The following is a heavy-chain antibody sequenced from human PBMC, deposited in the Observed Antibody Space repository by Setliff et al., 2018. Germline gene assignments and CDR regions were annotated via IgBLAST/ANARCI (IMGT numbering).Heavy chain of an antibody. CDR2: IYTSGST. CDR3: ASAAAGYCSGRSCYAKLYFDY. J-gene: IGHJ4*02. D-gene: IGHD2-15*01. Sequence: PSETLSLTCTVSGGSINNGSYYGSWIRQPAGKGLEWIGHIYTSGSTNYNPSLKSRVTISVDTSKNQFSLKLSSVTAADTAVYYCASAAAGYCSGRSCYAKLYFDYWGQGTLVTVSS. CDR1: GGSINNGSYY. V-gene: IGHV4-61*09.